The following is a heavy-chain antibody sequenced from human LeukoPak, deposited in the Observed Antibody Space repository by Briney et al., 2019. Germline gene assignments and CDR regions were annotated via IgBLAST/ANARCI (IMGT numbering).Heavy chain of an antibody. D-gene: IGHD3-3*01. CDR1: GGSISSGDYY. Sequence: PSQTLSLTCTVSGGSISSGDYYWSWIRQPPGKGLEWIGYIYYSGSTYYNPSLKSRVTISVDTSMNQFSLKLSSVTAADTAAYYCARHLRYDFWSDSDWGQGTLVTVSS. V-gene: IGHV4-30-4*01. CDR2: IYYSGST. CDR3: ARHLRYDFWSDSD. J-gene: IGHJ4*02.